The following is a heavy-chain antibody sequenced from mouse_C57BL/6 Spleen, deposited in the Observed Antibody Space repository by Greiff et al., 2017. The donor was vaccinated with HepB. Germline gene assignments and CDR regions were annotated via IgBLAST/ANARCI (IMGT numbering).Heavy chain of an antibody. CDR2: IRNKANGYTT. V-gene: IGHV7-3*01. D-gene: IGHD1-1*01. J-gene: IGHJ2*01. Sequence: EVQGVESGGGLVQPGGSLSLSCAASGFTFTDYYMSWVRQPPGKALEWLGFIRNKANGYTTEYSASVKGRFTISRDNSQSILYLQMNALRAEDSATYYCARDYYGISLFDYWGQGTTLTVSS. CDR3: ARDYYGISLFDY. CDR1: GFTFTDYY.